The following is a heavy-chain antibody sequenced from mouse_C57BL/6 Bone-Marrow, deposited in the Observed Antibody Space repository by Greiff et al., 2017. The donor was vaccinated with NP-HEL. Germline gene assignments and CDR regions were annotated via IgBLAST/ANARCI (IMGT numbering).Heavy chain of an antibody. Sequence: VQLQQPGAELVKPGASVKLSCKASGYTFTSYWMHWVKQRPGQGLERIGMIHPNSGSTNYNEKFKSKATLTVDKSSSTAYMQLSSLTSEDSAVYYCARFTTVVATRYFDYWGQGTTLTVSS. CDR2: IHPNSGST. CDR3: ARFTTVVATRYFDY. V-gene: IGHV1-64*01. D-gene: IGHD1-1*01. J-gene: IGHJ2*01. CDR1: GYTFTSYW.